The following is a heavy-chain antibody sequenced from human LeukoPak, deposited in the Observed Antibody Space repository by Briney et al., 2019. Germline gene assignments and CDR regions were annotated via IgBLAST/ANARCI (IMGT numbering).Heavy chain of an antibody. Sequence: GGSLRLSCAASGFTFSSYSMNWVRQAPGKGLKWVSSISSSGSYIYYADSVKGRFTFSRDNAKNSLYLQMDSLRAEDTAVYYCARSRSGLVLDYWGQGTLVTVSS. J-gene: IGHJ4*02. V-gene: IGHV3-21*01. CDR3: ARSRSGLVLDY. CDR2: ISSSGSYI. D-gene: IGHD3-22*01. CDR1: GFTFSSYS.